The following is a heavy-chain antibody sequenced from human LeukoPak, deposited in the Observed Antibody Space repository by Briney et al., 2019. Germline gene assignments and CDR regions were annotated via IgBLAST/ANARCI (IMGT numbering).Heavy chain of an antibody. CDR3: ARRCTMVREEDAFDI. D-gene: IGHD3-10*01. V-gene: IGHV5-51*01. Sequence: GESLKISCKGSGYSFTSYWIGWVRQMPGKGPEWMGIIYPGDSDTRYSPSFQGQVTISADKSISTAYLQWSSLKASDTAMYYCARRCTMVREEDAFDIWGQGTMVTVSS. CDR1: GYSFTSYW. J-gene: IGHJ3*02. CDR2: IYPGDSDT.